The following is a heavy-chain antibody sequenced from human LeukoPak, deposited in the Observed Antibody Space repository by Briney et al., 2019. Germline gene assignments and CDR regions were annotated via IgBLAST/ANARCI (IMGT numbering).Heavy chain of an antibody. CDR2: IYYSGST. CDR1: GGSISSYY. Sequence: SETLSLTCTVSGGSISSYYWSWIRQPPGKGLEWIGYIYYSGSTNYNPSLKSRVTISVDTSKNQFSLKLSSVTAADTAVYYCARGPLYSSSPYYYYMDVWGKGTTVTVSS. CDR3: ARGPLYSSSPYYYYMDV. V-gene: IGHV4-59*01. D-gene: IGHD6-6*01. J-gene: IGHJ6*03.